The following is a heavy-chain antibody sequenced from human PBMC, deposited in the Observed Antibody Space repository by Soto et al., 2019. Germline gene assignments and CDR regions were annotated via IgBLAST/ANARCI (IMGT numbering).Heavy chain of an antibody. D-gene: IGHD6-19*01. CDR2: ISAYNGNT. CDR1: GYTFTSYG. V-gene: IGHV1-18*04. CDR3: ATRAVAVPFDH. Sequence: AALKFSCKASGYTFTSYGIIWGRQALGQRLEWMGWISAYNGNTNYAQKLQGRVTMTTDQSTSTAYMELRSLRSDDTAVYYCATRAVAVPFDHWSQGTLVPVSS. J-gene: IGHJ4*02.